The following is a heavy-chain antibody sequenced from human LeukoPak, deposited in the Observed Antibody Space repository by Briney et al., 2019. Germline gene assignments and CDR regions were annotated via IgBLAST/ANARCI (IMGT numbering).Heavy chain of an antibody. J-gene: IGHJ4*02. CDR1: GFTFSSYG. CDR3: AKDGCYYDSSGCFDY. Sequence: GRSLRLSCAASGFTFSSYGMHWVRQAPGKGLEWVAVISYDGSNKYYADSVKGRFTISRDNSKNTLYLQMNSLRAEDTAVYYCAKDGCYYDSSGCFDYWGQGTLVTVSS. V-gene: IGHV3-30*18. D-gene: IGHD3-22*01. CDR2: ISYDGSNK.